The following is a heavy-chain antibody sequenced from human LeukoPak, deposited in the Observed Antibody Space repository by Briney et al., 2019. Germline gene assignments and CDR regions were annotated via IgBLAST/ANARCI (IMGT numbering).Heavy chain of an antibody. Sequence: PSETLSLTCAVYGGPFSGYYWSSIRQPPGKGREWVGEINHSGSTNYNPSLQSRVTISVDTSKNQFSLKLCSVTGADTAVYYCARRCMVRGVIIMFSYYYYMDVWGKGTTVTISS. CDR2: INHSGST. CDR3: ARRCMVRGVIIMFSYYYYMDV. V-gene: IGHV4-34*01. CDR1: GGPFSGYY. J-gene: IGHJ6*03. D-gene: IGHD3-10*01.